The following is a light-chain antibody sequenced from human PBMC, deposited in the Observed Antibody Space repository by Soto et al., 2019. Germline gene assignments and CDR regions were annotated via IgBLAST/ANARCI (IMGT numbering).Light chain of an antibody. Sequence: IQLTQSPSSLSASIEDRVTITCRASQRISKYLGWYQQKPGKAPKLLIYAASTLQTGVPSRFSGGGSGTDFTLTISSLQPEDFATYYCQQLNVYPSTFGGGTKVDI. J-gene: IGKJ4*01. CDR1: QRISKY. V-gene: IGKV1-9*01. CDR3: QQLNVYPST. CDR2: AAS.